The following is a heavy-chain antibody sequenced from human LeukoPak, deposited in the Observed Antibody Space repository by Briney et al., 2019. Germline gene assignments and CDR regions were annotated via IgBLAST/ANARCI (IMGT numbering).Heavy chain of an antibody. D-gene: IGHD6-13*01. CDR2: IYYSGST. CDR3: AREVVAAAGRYYYGMDV. V-gene: IGHV4-59*01. CDR1: GGSISSCY. J-gene: IGHJ6*02. Sequence: SETLPLTCTVSGGSISSCYWSWIRQPPGKGLEWIGYIYYSGSTNYNPSLKSRVTISVDTSKNQFSLKLSSVTAADTAVYYCAREVVAAAGRYYYGMDVWGQGTTVTVSS.